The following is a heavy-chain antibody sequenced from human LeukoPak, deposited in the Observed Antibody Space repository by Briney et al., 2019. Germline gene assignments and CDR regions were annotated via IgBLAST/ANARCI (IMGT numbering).Heavy chain of an antibody. CDR1: GFTFSSYG. V-gene: IGHV3-30*02. CDR2: IRHDGSNK. CDR3: AKEDSGSYYYYYYYMDV. J-gene: IGHJ6*03. D-gene: IGHD1-26*01. Sequence: GGSLRLSCAASGFTFSSYGMHWVRQAPGKGLEWVAFIRHDGSNKYYADSVKGRFTISRDNSKNTLYLQMNSLRAEDTAVYYCAKEDSGSYYYYYYYMDVWGKGTTVTVSS.